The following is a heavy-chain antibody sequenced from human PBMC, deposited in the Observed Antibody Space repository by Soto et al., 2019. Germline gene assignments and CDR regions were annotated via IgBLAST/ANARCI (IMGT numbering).Heavy chain of an antibody. CDR1: GGSFSGYY. CDR3: ARESHDILTGPPWVWYFDL. CDR2: INDRGTI. V-gene: IGHV4-34*01. D-gene: IGHD3-9*01. J-gene: IGHJ2*01. Sequence: QVQLQQWGAGPLRPLETLSLTCGVSGGSFSGYYWAWIRQSPGKGLELIGEINDRGTINYTPSLKSRVSISVDTSKNHYSLKLRSVTAADTAVYYCARESHDILTGPPWVWYFDLWGRGTLVTVSS.